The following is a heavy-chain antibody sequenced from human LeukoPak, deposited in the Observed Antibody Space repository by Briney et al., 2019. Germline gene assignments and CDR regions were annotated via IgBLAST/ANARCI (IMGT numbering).Heavy chain of an antibody. V-gene: IGHV3-30*18. D-gene: IGHD4-23*01. CDR2: ISYDGSNK. Sequence: GGSLRLSCAASGFTFSSYGMHWVRQAPGKGLEWVAVISYDGSNKYYADSVKGRFTISRDNSKNTLYLQMNSLRAEDTAVYYCAKAYYGGNSSPDYWGQGTLVTVSS. J-gene: IGHJ4*02. CDR3: AKAYYGGNSSPDY. CDR1: GFTFSSYG.